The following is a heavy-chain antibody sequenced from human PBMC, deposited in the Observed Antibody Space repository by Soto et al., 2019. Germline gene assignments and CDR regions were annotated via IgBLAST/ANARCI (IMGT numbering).Heavy chain of an antibody. Sequence: QVQLVQSGAEVKQPGSSVKVSCKTSGGTFSTYAIYWVRQAPGQGLEWMGAIIPLFGTADYAQKFQGRVTNTADESTSTAYMELSSLRSDDTAVYYCARPKGSYSSGYYYFDYWGQGTLVTVSS. J-gene: IGHJ4*02. V-gene: IGHV1-69*01. CDR2: IIPLFGTA. D-gene: IGHD6-19*01. CDR3: ARPKGSYSSGYYYFDY. CDR1: GGTFSTYA.